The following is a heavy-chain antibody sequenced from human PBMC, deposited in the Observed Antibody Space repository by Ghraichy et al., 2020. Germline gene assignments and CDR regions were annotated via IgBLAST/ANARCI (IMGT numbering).Heavy chain of an antibody. D-gene: IGHD3-22*01. Sequence: GGSLRLSCAASGFTFSDYYMSWIRQAPGKGLEWVSHISTTGSTMYYADSVKGRFAISRDNAKKSLHLQMHSLRAEDTAVYYCARDKRYYYDRSAYSDAEWFDPWGQGTLVTSPQ. V-gene: IGHV3-11*01. CDR2: ISTTGSTM. CDR1: GFTFSDYY. CDR3: ARDKRYYYDRSAYSDAEWFDP. J-gene: IGHJ5*02.